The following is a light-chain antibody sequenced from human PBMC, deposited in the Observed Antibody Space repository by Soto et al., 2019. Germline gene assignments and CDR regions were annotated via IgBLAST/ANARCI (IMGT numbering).Light chain of an antibody. CDR3: CSYAGSSTFYVV. V-gene: IGLV2-23*03. CDR1: SSDVGSYKL. Sequence: QSALTQRASVSGSPGQSITISCTGTSSDVGSYKLVSWYQQHPGKAPKLMIYEGSKRPSGVSNRFSGSKSGNTDSLTISGLQAEDEADYYCCSYAGSSTFYVVFGGGTKLTVL. J-gene: IGLJ2*01. CDR2: EGS.